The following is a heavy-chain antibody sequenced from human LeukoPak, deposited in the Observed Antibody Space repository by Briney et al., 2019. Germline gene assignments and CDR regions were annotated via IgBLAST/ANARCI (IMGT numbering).Heavy chain of an antibody. D-gene: IGHD3/OR15-3a*01. CDR2: IHPDGST. CDR1: GGSFSGYY. V-gene: IGHV4-34*01. CDR3: ARGLDNAKTGY. Sequence: SETLSLTCAAYGGSFSGYYGSWIRQLPGKGLEWIGEIHPDGSTNYNPSLTSRVTISIDTSKNQIYLNVISVTAADTAVYYCARGLDNAKTGYWGQGTLVTVSA. J-gene: IGHJ4*02.